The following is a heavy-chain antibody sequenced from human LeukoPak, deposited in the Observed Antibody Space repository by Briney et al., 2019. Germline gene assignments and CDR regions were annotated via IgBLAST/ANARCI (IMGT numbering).Heavy chain of an antibody. CDR3: ARESGVYTWRDFYFDY. D-gene: IGHD5/OR15-5a*01. J-gene: IGHJ4*02. CDR1: GYTFNTYG. V-gene: IGHV1-18*01. Sequence: ASVKVSCKASGYTFNTYGISWMRQAPGQGLEWMGWISAYNGNTNYTQQFQGRVTMTTDTSTSTAYMELRSLRSDDTAVYYCARESGVYTWRDFYFDYWGQGTLVTVSS. CDR2: ISAYNGNT.